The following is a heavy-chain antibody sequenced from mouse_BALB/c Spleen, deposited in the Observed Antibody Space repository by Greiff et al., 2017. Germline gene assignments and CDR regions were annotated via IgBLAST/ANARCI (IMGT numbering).Heavy chain of an antibody. V-gene: IGHV1-31*01. CDR1: GYSFTGYY. CDR3: AERFYYDYDGFAY. Sequence: VQLQQSGPELVKPGASVKISCKASGYSFTGYYMHWVKQSHVKSLEWIGRINPYNGATSSNQNFKDKASLTVDKSSSTAYMELHILTSEDSAVYYYAERFYYDYDGFAYWGQGTLVTVSA. J-gene: IGHJ3*01. D-gene: IGHD2-4*01. CDR2: INPYNGAT.